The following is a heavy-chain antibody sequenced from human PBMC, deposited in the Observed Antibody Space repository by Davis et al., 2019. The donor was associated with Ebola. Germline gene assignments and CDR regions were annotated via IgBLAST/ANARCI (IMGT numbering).Heavy chain of an antibody. V-gene: IGHV5-51*01. CDR1: GYTFTTYW. D-gene: IGHD3-3*02. CDR2: IYPGDSDT. J-gene: IGHJ4*02. Sequence: GESLKISCTGSGYTFTTYWIGWVRQMPGKGLEWVGIIYPGDSDTRYSPSVQGKVTISADKSISTAYLQWSSLKASDTAMYYCARRGVWSGAFLDYWGQGTLVTVSS. CDR3: ARRGVWSGAFLDY.